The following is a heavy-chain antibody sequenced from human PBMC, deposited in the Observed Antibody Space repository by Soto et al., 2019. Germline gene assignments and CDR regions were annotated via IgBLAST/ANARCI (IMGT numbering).Heavy chain of an antibody. D-gene: IGHD3-3*01. J-gene: IGHJ5*02. CDR1: GGSISSGGYY. CDR2: IYYSGST. Sequence: QVQLQESGPGLVKPSQTLSLTCTVSGGSISSGGYYWSWIRQHPGKGLEWIGYIYYSGSTYYNPSPRLPVTLAGDTSKHTFHRKLRPVSAADTAVYYSARAGAFSDFWSGHDNWFDPWGQGTLVTVSS. V-gene: IGHV4-31*01. CDR3: ARAGAFSDFWSGHDNWFDP.